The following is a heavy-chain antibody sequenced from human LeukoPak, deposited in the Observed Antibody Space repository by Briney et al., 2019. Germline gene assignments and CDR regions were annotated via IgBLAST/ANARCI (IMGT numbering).Heavy chain of an antibody. J-gene: IGHJ4*02. CDR2: ISSTTITT. CDR3: VRAYYDFWSGYSIIDY. Sequence: PGGSLRLSCAASGFTFSSYWMSWVRQAPGKGLEWVSFISSTTITTDYADSVKGRFTVSRDNAKNSLYLQMNSLRAEDTAVYYCVRAYYDFWSGYSIIDYWGQGTLVTVSS. CDR1: GFTFSSYW. D-gene: IGHD3-3*01. V-gene: IGHV3-48*04.